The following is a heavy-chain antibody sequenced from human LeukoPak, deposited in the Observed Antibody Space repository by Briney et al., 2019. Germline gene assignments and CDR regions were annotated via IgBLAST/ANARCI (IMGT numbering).Heavy chain of an antibody. Sequence: ASVKVSCKASGYTFTSYDINWVRQATGQGLEWMGWMNPNSGNTGYAQKFQGRVTMTRNTSISTAYMEQSSLRSEDTAVYYCARGLEWWYYYGMDVWGQGTTVTVSS. J-gene: IGHJ6*02. D-gene: IGHD2-15*01. CDR3: ARGLEWWYYYGMDV. CDR1: GYTFTSYD. V-gene: IGHV1-8*01. CDR2: MNPNSGNT.